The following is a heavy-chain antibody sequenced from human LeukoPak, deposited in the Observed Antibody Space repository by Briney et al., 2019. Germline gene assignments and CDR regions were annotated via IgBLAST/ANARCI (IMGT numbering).Heavy chain of an antibody. CDR1: GFTVSSNY. CDR2: IYSGGST. Sequence: GGSLRLSCAASGFTVSSNYMSWVRQAPGKGLEWVSVIYSGGSTYYADSVKGRFTISRDNSKNTLYLQMNSLRAEDTAVYYCAKVPYYYDSSGPLGDYFDYWGQGTLVTVSS. J-gene: IGHJ4*02. D-gene: IGHD3-22*01. V-gene: IGHV3-53*01. CDR3: AKVPYYYDSSGPLGDYFDY.